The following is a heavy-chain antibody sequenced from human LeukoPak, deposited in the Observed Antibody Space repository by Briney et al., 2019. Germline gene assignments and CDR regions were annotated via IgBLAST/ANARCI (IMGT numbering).Heavy chain of an antibody. CDR1: GVTFSSYG. D-gene: IGHD2-21*02. V-gene: IGHV3-30*02. J-gene: IGHJ4*02. Sequence: GVSLRLSCAASGVTFSSYGMHWIRQGPGRGLEWVAYIQYSGGIRKYADSVKGRFTISRDNSKNTLLLQMNTLKTEDTAVYYCAKKRPGDGDIFDYWGQGTLLTVSS. CDR2: IQYSGGIR. CDR3: AKKRPGDGDIFDY.